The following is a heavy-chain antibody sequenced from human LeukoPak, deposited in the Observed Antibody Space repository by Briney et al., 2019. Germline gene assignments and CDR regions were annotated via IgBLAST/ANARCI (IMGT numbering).Heavy chain of an antibody. J-gene: IGHJ4*02. CDR3: ARAGMVGVTVFDY. Sequence: PSETLSLTCTVSGGSISSYYWSWIRQPPGKGLEWIGYIYYSGSTNYNPSLKSRVTISVDTSKNQFSLKLSSVTAADTAVYYCARAGMVGVTVFDYWGQGTLVTVSS. CDR2: IYYSGST. CDR1: GGSISSYY. D-gene: IGHD1-26*01. V-gene: IGHV4-59*01.